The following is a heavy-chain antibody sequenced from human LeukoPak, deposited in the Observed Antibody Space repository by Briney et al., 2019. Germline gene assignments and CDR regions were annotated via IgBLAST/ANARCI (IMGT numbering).Heavy chain of an antibody. CDR2: IYPGDSDT. V-gene: IGHV5-51*03. J-gene: IGHJ5*02. D-gene: IGHD6-13*01. CDR1: GYTFTSYW. Sequence: GESLKISCKGSGYTFTSYWIGWVRQMPGKGLEWMGIIYPGDSDTRYSPPFHGQLTISADKSISTAYLQWNSLKASGTAVYYCARLQDSSSWYSRCDPWGQGTLVTVSS. CDR3: ARLQDSSSWYSRCDP.